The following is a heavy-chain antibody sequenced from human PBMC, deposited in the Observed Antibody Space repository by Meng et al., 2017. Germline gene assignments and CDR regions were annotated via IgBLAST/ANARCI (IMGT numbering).Heavy chain of an antibody. Sequence: QGQLVLSVSELKKPGASLKISCKASGYTFTSYAMNWVRQAPGQGLEWMGWINTNTGNPTYAQGFTGRFVFSLDTSVSTAYLQISSLKAEDTAVYYCARVGYCSGGSCPDYWGQGTLVTVSS. V-gene: IGHV7-4-1*02. D-gene: IGHD2-15*01. CDR1: GYTFTSYA. CDR3: ARVGYCSGGSCPDY. CDR2: INTNTGNP. J-gene: IGHJ4*02.